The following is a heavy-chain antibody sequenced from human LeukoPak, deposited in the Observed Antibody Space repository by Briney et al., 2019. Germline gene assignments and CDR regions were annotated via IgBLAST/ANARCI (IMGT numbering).Heavy chain of an antibody. J-gene: IGHJ4*02. D-gene: IGHD1-20*01. CDR2: ISASGNT. CDR3: ARLIPGTTGLRKNYFDY. CDR1: GDSISSSY. Sequence: SETLSLTCTVSGDSISSSYWNWIRQTPGKGLEWIGYISASGNTNYNPSLKSRIILSVDMSKNQFSLKLSSVPAADTAVYYCARLIPGTTGLRKNYFDYWGQGTLVTVSS. V-gene: IGHV4-4*09.